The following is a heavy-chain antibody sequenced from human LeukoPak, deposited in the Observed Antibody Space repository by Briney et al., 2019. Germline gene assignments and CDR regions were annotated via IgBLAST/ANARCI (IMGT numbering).Heavy chain of an antibody. D-gene: IGHD2-15*01. J-gene: IGHJ4*02. Sequence: GGSLRLSCAASGFTFSSYAMSWVRQAPGKGLEWVSAISGSGGSTYYADSVKGRFTISRDNSKNTLYLQMNSLRAEDTAVYYCAKVGTPYCSGGSCYYFDYWGQGTLDTVSS. CDR2: ISGSGGST. CDR1: GFTFSSYA. V-gene: IGHV3-23*01. CDR3: AKVGTPYCSGGSCYYFDY.